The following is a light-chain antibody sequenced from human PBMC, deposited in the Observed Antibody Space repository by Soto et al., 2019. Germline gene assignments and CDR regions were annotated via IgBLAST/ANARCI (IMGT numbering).Light chain of an antibody. Sequence: EIVLTQSPGTLSLSPGERATLSCRASQSVSSTYLIWYQQKPGQAPRLLIYGASSRATGIPDRFSGSGSGTDFTLTISRLEPEDFAVYYCQQYGSSPPRLTFGGGTKVDI. J-gene: IGKJ4*01. CDR1: QSVSSTY. CDR3: QQYGSSPPRLT. V-gene: IGKV3-20*01. CDR2: GAS.